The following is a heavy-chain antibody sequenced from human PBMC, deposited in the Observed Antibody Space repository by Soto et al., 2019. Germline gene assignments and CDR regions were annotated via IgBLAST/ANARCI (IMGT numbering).Heavy chain of an antibody. Sequence: PSETLSLTCTVSGDSITRSDYHLGWIRQTPGKGLECLGTISSTGITHYNPSLKSRVTISAHTSRNQVSLEVRSMTAADTAVYYCTTSGRTWPDSFDFSGQGAMVTVSS. CDR3: TTSGRTWPDSFDF. J-gene: IGHJ3*01. CDR2: ISSTGIT. V-gene: IGHV4-39*01. CDR1: GDSITRSDYH.